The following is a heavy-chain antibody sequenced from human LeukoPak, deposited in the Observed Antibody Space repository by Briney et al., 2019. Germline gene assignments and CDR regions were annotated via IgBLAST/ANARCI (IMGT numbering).Heavy chain of an antibody. D-gene: IGHD6-19*01. Sequence: SETLSLTCAVYGGSFSGYYWSWIRQPPGKGLEWIGEINHSGSTNYNPSLKSRVTISVDTSKNQFSLKLSSVTAADTAVYYCARHSVAGRDYWGQGTLVTVSS. J-gene: IGHJ4*02. V-gene: IGHV4-34*01. CDR2: INHSGST. CDR3: ARHSVAGRDY. CDR1: GGSFSGYY.